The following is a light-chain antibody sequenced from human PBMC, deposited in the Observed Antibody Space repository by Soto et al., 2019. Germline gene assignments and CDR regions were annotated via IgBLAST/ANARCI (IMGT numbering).Light chain of an antibody. CDR2: EGT. V-gene: IGLV2-23*03. CDR1: SSEVGTYNL. Sequence: QSVLTQPASVSGSPGRSITISCTGPSSEVGTYNLVSWYQQHPDKAPKVILYEGTKRPSGVSPRFSGSQSGNTASLTISGLQAEDEAVYFCYSFAGSNTFSYVFGPATKVTV. CDR3: YSFAGSNTFSYV. J-gene: IGLJ1*01.